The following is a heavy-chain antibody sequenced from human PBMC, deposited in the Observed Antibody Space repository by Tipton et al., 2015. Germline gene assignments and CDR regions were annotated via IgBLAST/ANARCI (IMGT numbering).Heavy chain of an antibody. J-gene: IGHJ1*01. CDR3: ARDAGIVAAPSRYFHY. V-gene: IGHV4-61*05. CDR2: IYYSGST. D-gene: IGHD2-15*01. Sequence: TLSLTCTVSGGSISSNSYYWGWIRQPPGKGLEWIGYIYYSGSTIYNPSLKSRVTISLDRSKNQFSLRLTSVTAADTAMYYCARDAGIVAAPSRYFHYWGQGTLVTVSS. CDR1: GGSISSNSYY.